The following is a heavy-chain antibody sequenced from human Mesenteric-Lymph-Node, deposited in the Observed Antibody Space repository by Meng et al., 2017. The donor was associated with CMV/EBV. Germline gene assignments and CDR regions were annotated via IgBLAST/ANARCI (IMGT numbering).Heavy chain of an antibody. CDR2: MNPNTDNT. J-gene: IGHJ4*02. V-gene: IGHV1-8*03. CDR3: ARPLPSANRPFDQ. D-gene: IGHD2-2*01. CDR1: GYTFTDYE. Sequence: ASVKVSCKTSGYTFTDYEIIWVRQATGQGLEWMGWMNPNTDNTLYGQKFQGRVTFTRDTSISTAYMELRSLRSDDTAVYFCARPLPSANRPFDQWGQGTLVTVSS.